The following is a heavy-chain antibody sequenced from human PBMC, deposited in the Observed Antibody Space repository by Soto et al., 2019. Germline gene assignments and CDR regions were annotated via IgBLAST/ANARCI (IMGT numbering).Heavy chain of an antibody. V-gene: IGHV3-23*01. Sequence: GGSLRLSCAASGFTFSSYAMGWVRQAPGKGLEWVSAISGIGGSTYYADSVKGRFTISRDNSKNTLYLQMNSLRAEDTAVYYCAKSTVVTLNWFAPWGQGTLVTVSS. CDR2: ISGIGGST. CDR1: GFTFSSYA. D-gene: IGHD4-17*01. J-gene: IGHJ5*02. CDR3: AKSTVVTLNWFAP.